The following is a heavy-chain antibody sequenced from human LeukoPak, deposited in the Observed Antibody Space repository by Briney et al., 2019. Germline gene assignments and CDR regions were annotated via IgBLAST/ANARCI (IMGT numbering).Heavy chain of an antibody. J-gene: IGHJ5*02. CDR3: ARDLYSGSYVGLINWFDP. CDR1: GFTFSSYS. D-gene: IGHD1-26*01. V-gene: IGHV3-48*01. Sequence: GGSLRLSCSASGFTFSSYSMNWVRQAPGKGLEWVSYISSSSTIYYADSVKGRFTISRDNAKNSLYLQMNSLRAEDTAVYYCARDLYSGSYVGLINWFDPWGQGTLVTVSS. CDR2: ISSSSTI.